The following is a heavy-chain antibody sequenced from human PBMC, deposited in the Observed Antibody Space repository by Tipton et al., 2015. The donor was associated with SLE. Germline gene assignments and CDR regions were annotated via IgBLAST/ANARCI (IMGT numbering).Heavy chain of an antibody. CDR2: INTETGNP. D-gene: IGHD6-13*01. J-gene: IGHJ5*02. CDR1: GYTFSDYA. V-gene: IGHV7-4-1*02. CDR3: ARIAVVGPRVHWYDP. Sequence: QLVQSGSELKKPGASVKVSCKTSGYTFSDYAINWVRQAPGQGLEWMGWINTETGNPTYAQDFTGRFVFSLDTSVRTTYLQINSLKPEDTGVYYCARIAVVGPRVHWYDPWGQGTPVTASS.